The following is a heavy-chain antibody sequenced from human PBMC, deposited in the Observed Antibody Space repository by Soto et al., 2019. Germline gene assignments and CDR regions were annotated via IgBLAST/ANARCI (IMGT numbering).Heavy chain of an antibody. Sequence: GASVKVSCKASGYTFTGYYMHWVRQAPGQGLEWMGWINPNSGGTNYAQKFQGRVTMTRDTSISTAYMELSRLRSDDTAVYYCARAIRYRSGWYFDYWGQGTLVTVSS. CDR2: INPNSGGT. CDR3: ARAIRYRSGWYFDY. D-gene: IGHD6-19*01. V-gene: IGHV1-2*02. J-gene: IGHJ4*02. CDR1: GYTFTGYY.